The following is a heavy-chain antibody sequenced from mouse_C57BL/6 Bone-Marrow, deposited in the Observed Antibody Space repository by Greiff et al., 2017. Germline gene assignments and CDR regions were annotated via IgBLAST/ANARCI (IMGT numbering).Heavy chain of an antibody. CDR3: ARRGDYDGYYVYAMDY. CDR1: GYAFSSSW. CDR2: IYPGDGDT. D-gene: IGHD2-3*01. Sequence: VQLQQSGPELVKPGASVKISCKASGYAFSSSWMNWVKQRPGKGLEWIGRIYPGDGDTNYNGKFKGKATLTADKSSSTAYMQLSSLTSEDSAVYFCARRGDYDGYYVYAMDYWGQGTLVTVSA. J-gene: IGHJ3*01. V-gene: IGHV1-82*01.